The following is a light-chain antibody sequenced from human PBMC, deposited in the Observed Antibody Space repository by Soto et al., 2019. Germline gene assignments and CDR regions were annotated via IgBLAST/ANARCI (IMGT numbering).Light chain of an antibody. CDR2: EVS. J-gene: IGLJ1*01. V-gene: IGLV2-14*01. CDR1: SSDVGGYNY. Sequence: QSALTQPTSVSGSPGQSITISCTGTSSDVGGYNYVSWYQQHPGKAPKLMIYEVSNRPSGVSNRFSGSKSGNTASLAISGLRSEDEADYYCVSWDDSLSGLVVGTGTKVTVL. CDR3: VSWDDSLSGLV.